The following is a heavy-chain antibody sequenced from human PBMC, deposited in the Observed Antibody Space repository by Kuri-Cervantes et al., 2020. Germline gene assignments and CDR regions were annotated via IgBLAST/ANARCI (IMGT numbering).Heavy chain of an antibody. CDR2: ISYDGSNK. Sequence: GESLKISCAASGFTFSSYAMHWVRQAPGKGLEWVAVISYDGSNKYYADSVKGRFTISRDNSKNTLYLQMNSLRAEDTAVYYCAKDPGPNSGYDGAQIDYWGQGTLVTVSS. D-gene: IGHD5-12*01. V-gene: IGHV3-30-3*01. CDR3: AKDPGPNSGYDGAQIDY. CDR1: GFTFSSYA. J-gene: IGHJ4*02.